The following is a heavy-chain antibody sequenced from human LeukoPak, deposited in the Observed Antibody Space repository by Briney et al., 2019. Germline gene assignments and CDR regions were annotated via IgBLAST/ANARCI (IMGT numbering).Heavy chain of an antibody. D-gene: IGHD5-12*01. CDR3: AKDRGYDWGGVYSWFDP. CDR2: ISWNSGSI. V-gene: IGHV3-9*01. Sequence: GGSLRLSCAASGFTFDDYAMHWVRQAPGKGLEWVSGISWNSGSIGYADSVKGRFTISRDNAKSSLYLQMNSLRAEDTALYYCAKDRGYDWGGVYSWFDPWGQGTLVTVSS. CDR1: GFTFDDYA. J-gene: IGHJ5*02.